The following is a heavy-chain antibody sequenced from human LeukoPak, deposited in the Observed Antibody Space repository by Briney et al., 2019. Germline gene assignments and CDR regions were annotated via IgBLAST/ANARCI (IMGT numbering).Heavy chain of an antibody. CDR1: GYTFTSYY. D-gene: IGHD4-17*01. CDR2: INPSGGST. V-gene: IGHV1-46*01. J-gene: IGHJ3*02. CDR3: ARSGNGDYEGLRAFDI. Sequence: PLASVKVSCKASGYTFTSYYMHWVRQAPGQGLEWMGIINPSGGSTSYAQKFQGRVTMTRDTSTSTVYMELSSLRSEDTAVYYCARSGNGDYEGLRAFDIWGQGTMVTVSS.